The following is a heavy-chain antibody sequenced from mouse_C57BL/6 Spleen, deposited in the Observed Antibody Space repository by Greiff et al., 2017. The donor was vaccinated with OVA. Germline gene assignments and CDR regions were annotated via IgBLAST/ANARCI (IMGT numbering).Heavy chain of an antibody. CDR3: ARWGNYYGSGGFAY. Sequence: QVQLQQPGAELVKPGASVKMSCKASGYTFTSYWITWVKQRPGQGLEWIGDIYPGSGSTNYNEKFKSKATLTVDTSSSTAYMQLSSLTSEDSADYYCARWGNYYGSGGFAYWGQGTLVTVSA. CDR2: IYPGSGST. V-gene: IGHV1-55*01. J-gene: IGHJ3*01. CDR1: GYTFTSYW. D-gene: IGHD1-1*01.